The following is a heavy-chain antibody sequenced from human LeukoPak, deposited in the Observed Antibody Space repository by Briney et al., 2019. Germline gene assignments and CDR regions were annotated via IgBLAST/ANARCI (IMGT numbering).Heavy chain of an antibody. D-gene: IGHD3-22*01. V-gene: IGHV1-46*01. J-gene: IGHJ4*02. CDR3: ALLVFSYYDSSGYRN. CDR1: GYTFTTYY. Sequence: ASVKVSCKASGYTFTTYYMHWVRQVPGQGLEWMGIISPSGDSTNYAQKFQGRVTMTRDTSTSTVYMELSSLRSEDTAVYYCALLVFSYYDSSGYRNWGQGTLVTVSS. CDR2: ISPSGDST.